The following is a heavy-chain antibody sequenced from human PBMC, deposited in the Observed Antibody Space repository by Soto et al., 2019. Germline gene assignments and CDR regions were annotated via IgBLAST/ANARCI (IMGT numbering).Heavy chain of an antibody. CDR3: ARHYLCTVTRTVFSAFDI. CDR2: IYYSGST. J-gene: IGHJ3*02. Sequence: QVQLQESGPGLVKPSETLSLTSTVSGGSISSYYWSWILQPPGKGLEWIGYIYYSGSTNYKPSLKSRVTISVDTSKNQFSLKLSSVTAADTAVYYCARHYLCTVTRTVFSAFDIWRQGTMVTVSS. V-gene: IGHV4-59*08. D-gene: IGHD4-17*01. CDR1: GGSISSYY.